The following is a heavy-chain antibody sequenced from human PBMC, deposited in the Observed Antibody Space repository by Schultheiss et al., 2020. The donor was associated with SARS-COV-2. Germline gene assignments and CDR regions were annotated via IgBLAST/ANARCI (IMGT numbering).Heavy chain of an antibody. V-gene: IGHV4-34*01. CDR3: ARVSKQLELRFDP. Sequence: SETLSLTCALSGESFSGYYWSWIRQSPGKGLEWIGEINHSGSTNYNPSLKSRVTISVDTSKNQFSLKLSSVTAADTAVYYCARVSKQLELRFDPWGQGTLVTVSS. D-gene: IGHD1-7*01. CDR1: GESFSGYY. J-gene: IGHJ5*02. CDR2: INHSGST.